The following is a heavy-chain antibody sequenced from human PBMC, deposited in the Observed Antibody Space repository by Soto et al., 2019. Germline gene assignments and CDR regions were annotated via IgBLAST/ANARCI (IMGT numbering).Heavy chain of an antibody. D-gene: IGHD6-6*01. V-gene: IGHV1-69*02. CDR2: IIPILGIA. J-gene: IGHJ5*02. Sequence: QVQLVQSGAEVKKPGSSVKVSCKASGGTFSSYTISWVRQAPGQGLEWMGRIIPILGIANYAQKFQGRVTITAAKSTSTAYMEMSSLRSEDTAVYYCARATTGDSSSWGWWFDPWGQGTLVTVSS. CDR1: GGTFSSYT. CDR3: ARATTGDSSSWGWWFDP.